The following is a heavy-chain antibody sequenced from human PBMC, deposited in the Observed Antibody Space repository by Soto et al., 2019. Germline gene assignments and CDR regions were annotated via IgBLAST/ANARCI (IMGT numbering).Heavy chain of an antibody. Sequence: EVQLVESGGGLVQPGGSLRLSCVGSGFTFSSYWMAWVRQAPGKGLEWVANIKEDRSAKYYVDSVKGRFTISRDNAKNSLFLQMNSLRAEDTAVYYCATTAAAAGTDWGQGTLVTVSS. J-gene: IGHJ4*02. V-gene: IGHV3-7*01. CDR1: GFTFSSYW. CDR2: IKEDRSAK. CDR3: ATTAAAAGTD. D-gene: IGHD6-13*01.